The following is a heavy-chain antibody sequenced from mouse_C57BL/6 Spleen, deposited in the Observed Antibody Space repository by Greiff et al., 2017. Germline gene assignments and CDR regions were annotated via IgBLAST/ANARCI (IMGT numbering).Heavy chain of an antibody. V-gene: IGHV14-2*01. CDR2: IDPEDGET. CDR3: AIYYYGSSYRNYAMDY. Sequence: VQLQQSGAELVKPGASVKLSCTASGFNIKDYYMHWVKQRTEQGLEWIGRIDPEDGETKYAPKFQGKATITADTSSNPAYLQLSSLTSEDTAVYYCAIYYYGSSYRNYAMDYWGQGTSVTVSS. J-gene: IGHJ4*01. CDR1: GFNIKDYY. D-gene: IGHD1-1*01.